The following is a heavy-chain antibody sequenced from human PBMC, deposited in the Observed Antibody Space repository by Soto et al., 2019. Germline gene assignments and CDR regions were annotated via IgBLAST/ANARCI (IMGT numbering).Heavy chain of an antibody. CDR2: IKSKTDGGTT. CDR1: GFTFSNAW. CDR3: TIPRGPMIRP. Sequence: PGGSLRLSCTASGFTFSNAWMTWVRQAPGKGLEWVGRIKSKTDGGTTDYAAHVKGRFTISRDDSKNTMYLQMNSLKTEDTAVYYCTIPRGPMIRPWGQGTLVTVSS. V-gene: IGHV3-15*01. D-gene: IGHD3-22*01. J-gene: IGHJ5*02.